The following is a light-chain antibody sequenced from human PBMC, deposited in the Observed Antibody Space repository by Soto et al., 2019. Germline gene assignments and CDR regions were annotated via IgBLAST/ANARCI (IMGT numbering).Light chain of an antibody. Sequence: DIQLTQSPSSLSASVGDRVTITCRATQDISTYLVWYQQKPGTVPKLLIFAASTLQSGVPSRFSGSGSGTDFTLTISRLQPDDVATYYCQNYNGAPWTFGQGTKVEIK. CDR2: AAS. CDR3: QNYNGAPWT. J-gene: IGKJ1*01. V-gene: IGKV1-27*01. CDR1: QDISTY.